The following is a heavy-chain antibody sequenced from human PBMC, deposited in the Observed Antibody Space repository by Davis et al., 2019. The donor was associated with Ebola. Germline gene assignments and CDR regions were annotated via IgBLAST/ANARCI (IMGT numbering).Heavy chain of an antibody. D-gene: IGHD3-9*01. J-gene: IGHJ4*02. V-gene: IGHV1-18*04. CDR3: ARDTGIRYVSLGY. Sequence: AASVKVSCKASGYTFTSYGISWVRQAPRQGLEWMGWISTYNGNTNFAQKFQGRVTITRDTSASTVYMELSSLRSEDTAVYYCARDTGIRYVSLGYWGQGTLVIVSS. CDR2: ISTYNGNT. CDR1: GYTFTSYG.